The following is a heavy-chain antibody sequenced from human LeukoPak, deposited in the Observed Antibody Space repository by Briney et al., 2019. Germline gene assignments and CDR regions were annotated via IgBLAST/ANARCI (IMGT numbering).Heavy chain of an antibody. CDR1: GFTFSTYP. D-gene: IGHD3-10*01. CDR3: ARGPFASGSYSLYGYGSVFDY. V-gene: IGHV3-30*04. CDR2: ISNDGSNK. J-gene: IGHJ4*02. Sequence: GGSLRLSCAASGFTFSTYPMHWVRQAPGKGLEWVAVISNDGSNKYYADSVKGRFTISRDNSKNTLYLQMNSLRAEDTAVYYCARGPFASGSYSLYGYGSVFDYWGQGTLVTVSS.